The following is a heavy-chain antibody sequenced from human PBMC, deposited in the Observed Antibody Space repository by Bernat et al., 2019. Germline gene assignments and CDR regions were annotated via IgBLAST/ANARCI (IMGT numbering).Heavy chain of an antibody. V-gene: IGHV3-53*01. Sequence: EVQLVESGGGLIQPGGSLRLSCAASGFTVSSNYMSWVRQAPGKGLEWVSVIYSGGSTYYADSVKGRFTISRDNSKNTLYLQMNSLRAEDTAVYYCAREVGDYYYYYMDVWGKGTTVTVSS. J-gene: IGHJ6*03. D-gene: IGHD4-17*01. CDR2: IYSGGST. CDR3: AREVGDYYYYYMDV. CDR1: GFTVSSNY.